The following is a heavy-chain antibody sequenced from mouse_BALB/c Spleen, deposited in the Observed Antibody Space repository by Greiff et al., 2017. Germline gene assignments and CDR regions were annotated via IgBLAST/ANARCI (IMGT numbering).Heavy chain of an antibody. CDR1: GYTFTSYT. V-gene: IGHV1-4*01. CDR2: INPSSGTT. J-gene: IGHJ2*01. Sequence: QVQLQQSGAELARPGASVKMSCKASGYTFTSYTMHWVKQRPGQGLEWIGYINPSSGTTNYTQKFKDKSTLTADKSTSTTYMQLSSLTSEDSTVYYCARSRTTGGAGYWGQGTTLTVSA. CDR3: ARSRTTGGAGY. D-gene: IGHD1-1*01.